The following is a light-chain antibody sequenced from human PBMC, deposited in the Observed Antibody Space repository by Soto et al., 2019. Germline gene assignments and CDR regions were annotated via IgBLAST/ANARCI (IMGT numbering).Light chain of an antibody. CDR2: GNS. CDR1: RSNIGAGYD. J-gene: IGLJ1*01. CDR3: QSYDSSLSGYV. Sequence: QSVLTQPPSVSGAPGQRVTISCTGSRSNIGAGYDVHWYQQLPGTAPKLLIYGNSNRPSRVPARFSGSKSGTSASLAITGLQAEDEADYYCQSYDSSLSGYVFGTGTKLTVL. V-gene: IGLV1-40*01.